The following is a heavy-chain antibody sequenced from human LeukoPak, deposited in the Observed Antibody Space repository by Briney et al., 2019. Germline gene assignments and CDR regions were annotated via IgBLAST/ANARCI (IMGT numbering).Heavy chain of an antibody. V-gene: IGHV4-61*02. D-gene: IGHD6-13*01. J-gene: IGHJ4*02. CDR3: ARVDSSNWYDSRGYFDY. CDR1: GGSISSGSYY. CDR2: IYTSGST. Sequence: SQTLSLTCTVSGGSISSGSYYWSWIRQPAGKGLEWIGRIYTSGSTNYNPSLKSRVTISVDTSKNQFSLKLSSVTAADTAVYYCARVDSSNWYDSRGYFDYWGQGTLVTVSS.